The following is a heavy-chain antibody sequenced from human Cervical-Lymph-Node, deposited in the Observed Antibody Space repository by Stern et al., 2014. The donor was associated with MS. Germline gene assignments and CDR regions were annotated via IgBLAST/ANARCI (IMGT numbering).Heavy chain of an antibody. J-gene: IGHJ4*02. D-gene: IGHD3-22*01. CDR2: IIPIFGTA. Sequence: VQLVESGAEVKKPGSSGKVSCKASGGTFSSYAISWVRQAPGQGLEWMGWIIPIFGTANYAQKFQGRVTITADESTSTAYMELSSLRSEDTAVYYCARELYDSSGYYYSDYWGQGTLVTVSS. CDR1: GGTFSSYA. V-gene: IGHV1-69*01. CDR3: ARELYDSSGYYYSDY.